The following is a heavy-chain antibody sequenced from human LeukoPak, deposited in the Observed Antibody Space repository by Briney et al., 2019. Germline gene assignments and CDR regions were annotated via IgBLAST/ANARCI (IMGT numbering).Heavy chain of an antibody. CDR1: GFTFDDYA. D-gene: IGHD6-19*01. Sequence: GGSLRLSCAASGFTFDDYAMHWVRQAPGKGPEWVSLISGDGGSTYYADSVKGRFTIPRDNSKNSLYLQMNSLGTEDTALYYCAKSDVFGSSGCPGYWGQGTLVTVSS. V-gene: IGHV3-43*02. CDR2: ISGDGGST. J-gene: IGHJ4*02. CDR3: AKSDVFGSSGCPGY.